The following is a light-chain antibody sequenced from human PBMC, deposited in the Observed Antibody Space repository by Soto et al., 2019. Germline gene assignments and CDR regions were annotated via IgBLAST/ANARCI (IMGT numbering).Light chain of an antibody. Sequence: DIQMTQSPSSLSASVGNRVTSTCRASQSISTYLNWYQKKPGKAPNLLIYDASRLQSGAPSRFSGSGGGTDFTLSISSVQPEDFATYFCQQSYMDPITFGQGTRLEIK. V-gene: IGKV1-39*01. CDR2: DAS. CDR1: QSISTY. J-gene: IGKJ5*01. CDR3: QQSYMDPIT.